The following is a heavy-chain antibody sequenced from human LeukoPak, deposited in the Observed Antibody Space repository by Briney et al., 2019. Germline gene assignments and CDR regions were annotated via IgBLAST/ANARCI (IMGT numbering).Heavy chain of an antibody. CDR3: ARAQSSDYYDSSGTNDY. CDR2: ISSSSSYI. Sequence: GGSLRLSCAASGFTFSSYTMNWVRQAPGKGLEWVSSISSSSSYIYYVDSVKGRFTISRDNAKNSLYLQMNSLRAEDTAVYYCARAQSSDYYDSSGTNDYWGQGTLVTVSS. V-gene: IGHV3-21*01. D-gene: IGHD3-22*01. J-gene: IGHJ4*02. CDR1: GFTFSSYT.